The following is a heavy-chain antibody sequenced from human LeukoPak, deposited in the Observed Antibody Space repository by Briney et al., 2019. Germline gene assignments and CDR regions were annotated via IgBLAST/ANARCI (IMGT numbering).Heavy chain of an antibody. Sequence: GGSLRLSCAASGFTFDDYTMHWVRQAPGKGLEWVSLISWDGGSTYYADSVKGRFTISRDNSKNSLYLQMNSLRTEDTALYYCAKDYSSGWRTGFDYWGQGTLVTVSS. CDR3: AKDYSSGWRTGFDY. CDR1: GFTFDDYT. J-gene: IGHJ4*02. CDR2: ISWDGGST. V-gene: IGHV3-43*01. D-gene: IGHD6-19*01.